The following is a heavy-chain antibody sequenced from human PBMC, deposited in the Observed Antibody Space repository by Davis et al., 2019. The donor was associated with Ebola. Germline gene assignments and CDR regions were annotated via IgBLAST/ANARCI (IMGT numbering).Heavy chain of an antibody. V-gene: IGHV7-4-1*01. J-gene: IGHJ5*02. CDR2: INTNTGNP. CDR3: ARGGSVGGGRRGWFDP. CDR1: GYTFTSYA. D-gene: IGHD2-15*01. Sequence: ASVKVSCKASGYTFTSYAMNWVRQAPGQGLEWMGWINTNTGNPTYAQGFTGRFVFSLDTSVSTAYMQICSLKAEDTAVYYCARGGSVGGGRRGWFDPWGQGTLVTVSS.